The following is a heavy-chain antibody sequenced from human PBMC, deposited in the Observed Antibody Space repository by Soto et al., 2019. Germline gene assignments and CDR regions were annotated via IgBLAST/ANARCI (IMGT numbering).Heavy chain of an antibody. CDR3: GDRSAGHYFDY. D-gene: IGHD6-13*01. V-gene: IGHV4-39*01. CDR1: GGSISSSSDY. J-gene: IGHJ4*02. Sequence: QLQLQESGPGLVKPSETLSLTWTVSGGSISSSSDYWGWIRQPPGKGLEWIGSIYYSGSTYYNPSLKSRVTISVDTSKTQFSLKLSSVTAADTAMYYCGDRSAGHYFDYWGQGTLVTVSS. CDR2: IYYSGST.